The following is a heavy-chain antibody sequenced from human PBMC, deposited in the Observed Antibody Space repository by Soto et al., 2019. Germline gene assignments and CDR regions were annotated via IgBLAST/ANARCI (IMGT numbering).Heavy chain of an antibody. D-gene: IGHD6-13*01. CDR3: AKSTSSWPYDAFDV. CDR2: IGGSGDYT. V-gene: IGHV3-23*01. CDR1: GFTFSSYA. J-gene: IGHJ3*01. Sequence: PGWSLRLSCAASGFTFSSYAMSWVRQAPGKGLEWVSGIGGSGDYTYYADSVKGRFTISRGNSKNTLYLQMNSLRAEDTAVYYCAKSTSSWPYDAFDVWGQGTMVTVSS.